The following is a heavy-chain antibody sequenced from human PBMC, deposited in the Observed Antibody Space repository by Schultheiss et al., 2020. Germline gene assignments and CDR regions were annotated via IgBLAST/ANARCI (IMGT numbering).Heavy chain of an antibody. V-gene: IGHV4-30-4*01. CDR3: ARDRSSYYDFWSGYLGFDP. CDR1: GGSISSGDYY. CDR2: IYYSGST. D-gene: IGHD3-3*01. J-gene: IGHJ5*02. Sequence: SETLSLTCTVSGGSISSGDYYWSWIRQPPGKGLEWIGYIYYSGSTYYNPSLKSRVTISVDTSKNQFSLKLSSVTAADTAVYYCARDRSSYYDFWSGYLGFDPWGQGTLVTVSS.